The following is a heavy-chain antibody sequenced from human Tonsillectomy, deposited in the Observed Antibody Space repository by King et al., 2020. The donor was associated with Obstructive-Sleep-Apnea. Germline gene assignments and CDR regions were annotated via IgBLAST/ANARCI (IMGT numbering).Heavy chain of an antibody. CDR2: IRYDGSNK. Sequence: VQLVEFGGGVVQPGRSLRLSCAASGFIFSSYGMHWVRQAPGKGLEWVAFIRYDGSNKYYADSVKGRFTISRDNSKNTLYLQMNSLRAEDTAVYYCAKDLGSSSSWGYFLYYGMDVWGQGTTVTVSS. V-gene: IGHV3-30*02. J-gene: IGHJ6*02. CDR1: GFIFSSYG. D-gene: IGHD6-6*01. CDR3: AKDLGSSSSWGYFLYYGMDV.